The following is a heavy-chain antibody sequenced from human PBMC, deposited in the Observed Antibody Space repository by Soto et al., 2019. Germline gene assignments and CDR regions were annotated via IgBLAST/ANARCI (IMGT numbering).Heavy chain of an antibody. D-gene: IGHD4-4*01. J-gene: IGHJ4*02. CDR3: ARESYPHMYQDDYNRYFDY. CDR1: GDSVSSNSAA. V-gene: IGHV6-1*01. Sequence: SQTLSLTCAISGDSVSSNSAAWNWIRQSPSRGLEWLGRTYYRSKWYNDYAVSVKSRMTINPDTSKNQFSLQLNSVTPEDTAVYYCARESYPHMYQDDYNRYFDYWGQGTLVTVSS. CDR2: TYYRSKWYN.